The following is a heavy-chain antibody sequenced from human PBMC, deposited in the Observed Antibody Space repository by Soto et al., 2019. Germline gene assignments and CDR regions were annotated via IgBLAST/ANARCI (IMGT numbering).Heavy chain of an antibody. V-gene: IGHV3-21*01. CDR1: GFTFSSYS. CDR2: ISSSSSYI. D-gene: IGHD3-10*01. Sequence: GVSLRLSCAASGFTFSSYSMNWVRQAPGKGLEWVSSISSSSSYIYYADSVKGRFTISRDNAKNSLYLQMNSLRAEDTAVYYCARGDGSGSYDYYYGMDVWGQGTTVTVSS. J-gene: IGHJ6*02. CDR3: ARGDGSGSYDYYYGMDV.